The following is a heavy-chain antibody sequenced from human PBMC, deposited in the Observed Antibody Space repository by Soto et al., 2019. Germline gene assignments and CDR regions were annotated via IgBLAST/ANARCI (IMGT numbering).Heavy chain of an antibody. CDR2: IIPIFGTP. D-gene: IGHD3-3*02. J-gene: IGHJ4*02. Sequence: QVQLVQSGAEVKKPGSSVKVSCKASGGTFSSFAIRWVRQAPGQGLEWMGGIIPIFGTPNYAQKFQDRVTIXXXXXXXXXXXXXXSLTSEDTAVYYCARELSPEDYWGQGTLVTV. CDR1: GGTFSSFA. V-gene: IGHV1-69*01. CDR3: ARELSPEDY.